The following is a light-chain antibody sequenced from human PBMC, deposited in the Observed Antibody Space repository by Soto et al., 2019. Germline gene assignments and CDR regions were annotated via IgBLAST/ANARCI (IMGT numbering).Light chain of an antibody. V-gene: IGKV3-15*01. CDR2: GAS. J-gene: IGKJ5*01. CDR3: QQYNYWPIT. Sequence: VMAQSTATLSVSQGERVTLSYRSSQSVADNLAWFQQKPGQGPRLLIYGASTRGTGIPVRFSGSGSETDFTLTVSSLRSEDSAVYYCQQYNYWPITFGQGTRLEIK. CDR1: QSVADN.